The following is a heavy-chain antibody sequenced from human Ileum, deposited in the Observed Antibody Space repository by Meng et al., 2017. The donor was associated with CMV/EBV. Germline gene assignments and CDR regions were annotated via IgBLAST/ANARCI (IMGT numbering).Heavy chain of an antibody. V-gene: IGHV3-30-3*01. Sequence: SGFSFSIYAMHWVRQAPGKGLEWVAVISYDGSNKYYADSVKGRFTISRDNSKNTLYLQMDSLRAEDTAVYYCASSPSGGAGGGAFDIWGQGTMVTVSS. CDR3: ASSPSGGAGGGAFDI. CDR2: ISYDGSNK. J-gene: IGHJ3*02. D-gene: IGHD3-10*01. CDR1: GFSFSIYA.